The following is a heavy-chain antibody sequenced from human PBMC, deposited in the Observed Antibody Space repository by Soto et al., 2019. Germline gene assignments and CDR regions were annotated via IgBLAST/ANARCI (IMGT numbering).Heavy chain of an antibody. CDR2: IIPILGIA. J-gene: IGHJ4*02. Sequence: QVQLVQSGAEVKKPGSSVKVSCKASGGTFSSYTISWVRQAPGQGLEWMGRIIPILGIANYAQKFQGRVTITADKAXITAYRELSSLRSEDTAVYYCARSSGSYHDRIYFDFWGQGTLVTVSS. CDR3: ARSSGSYHDRIYFDF. V-gene: IGHV1-69*02. D-gene: IGHD1-26*01. CDR1: GGTFSSYT.